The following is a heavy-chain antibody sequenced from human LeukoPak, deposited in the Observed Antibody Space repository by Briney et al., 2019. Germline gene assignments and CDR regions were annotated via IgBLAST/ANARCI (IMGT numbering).Heavy chain of an antibody. D-gene: IGHD7-27*01. CDR2: ISGSGGST. J-gene: IGHJ6*03. Sequence: PGGSLRLSCAASGFTFSSYAMSWVRQAPGKGLEWVSAISGSGGSTYYADSVKARFTISRDHSKNTLYLQMNSLRAEDTAVYYCAKALGPLPYYYYYMDVWGKGTTVTVSS. V-gene: IGHV3-23*01. CDR1: GFTFSSYA. CDR3: AKALGPLPYYYYYMDV.